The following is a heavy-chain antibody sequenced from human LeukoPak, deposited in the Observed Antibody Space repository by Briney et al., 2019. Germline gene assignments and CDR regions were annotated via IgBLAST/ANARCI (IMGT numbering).Heavy chain of an antibody. J-gene: IGHJ4*02. D-gene: IGHD1-14*01. V-gene: IGHV4-38-2*02. CDR2: IYHSGST. Sequence: PSETLSLTCTVSGYSISSGYYWGWIRQPPGKGLEWIGSIYHSGSTYYSPSLQSRVTISVDTPRNQFSLNLHSMTAADTAVYYCVKSGTLLREGFNWGQGTLVTVSS. CDR3: VKSGTLLREGFN. CDR1: GYSISSGYY.